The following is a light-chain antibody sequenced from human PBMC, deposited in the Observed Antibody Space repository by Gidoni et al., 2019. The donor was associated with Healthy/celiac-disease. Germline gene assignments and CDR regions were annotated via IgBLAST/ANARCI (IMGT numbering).Light chain of an antibody. J-gene: IGKJ2*01. CDR3: QQYGNSPPYT. V-gene: IGKV3-20*01. Sequence: EIVLTQSPGTLSLSPGERATLSCRASQSVSSSYLAWYQQKPGQAPRRLIYGASSRATGIPDRFSGSGSGTDFTLTISRLEPEDFAVYYCQQYGNSPPYTFGQGTKLEIK. CDR1: QSVSSSY. CDR2: GAS.